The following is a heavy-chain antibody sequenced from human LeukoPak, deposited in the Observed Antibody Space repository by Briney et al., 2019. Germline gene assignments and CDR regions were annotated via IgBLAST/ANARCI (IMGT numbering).Heavy chain of an antibody. CDR2: IIPILGIA. Sequence: ASVNVSCKASGGTFSSYTISWVRQAPGQGLEWMGRIIPILGIANYAQKFQGRVTITANKSTSTAYMELSSLRSEDTAVYYCASGRDGYIDYFDYWGQGTLVTVSS. D-gene: IGHD5-24*01. V-gene: IGHV1-69*02. CDR1: GGTFSSYT. CDR3: ASGRDGYIDYFDY. J-gene: IGHJ4*02.